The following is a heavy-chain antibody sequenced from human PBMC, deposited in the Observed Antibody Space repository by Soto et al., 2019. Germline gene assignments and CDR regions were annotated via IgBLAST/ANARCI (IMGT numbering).Heavy chain of an antibody. CDR1: GFTFSSYW. J-gene: IGHJ4*02. V-gene: IGHV3-7*05. CDR2: IKQDGSEK. D-gene: IGHD3-10*01. CDR3: ARDLGPIRYGSGSQPDY. Sequence: PGGSLRLSCAASGFTFSSYWMSWVRQAPGKGLEWVANIKQDGSEKYYVDSVKGRFTISRDNAKNSLYLQMNSLRAEDTAVYYCARDLGPIRYGSGSQPDYWGQGTLVTSPQ.